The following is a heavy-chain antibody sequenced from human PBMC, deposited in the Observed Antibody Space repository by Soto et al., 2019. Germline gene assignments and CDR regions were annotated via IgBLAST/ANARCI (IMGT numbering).Heavy chain of an antibody. Sequence: QVQLQESGPELVKPSQTLSLTCTVSGGSISSNGHYWTWIRQHPGKGLEWIAYIYYTGNTYYNPSLKSRLSISVDTSTNQFSLILRSVTAADTAVYYCAREQWGYDSWGQGTLVTVSS. CDR2: IYYTGNT. CDR3: AREQWGYDS. J-gene: IGHJ4*02. V-gene: IGHV4-31*03. D-gene: IGHD2-15*01. CDR1: GGSISSNGHY.